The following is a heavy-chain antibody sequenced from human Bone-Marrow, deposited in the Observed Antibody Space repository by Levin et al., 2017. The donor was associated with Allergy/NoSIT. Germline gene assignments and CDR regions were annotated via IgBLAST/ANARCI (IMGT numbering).Heavy chain of an antibody. J-gene: IGHJ4*02. D-gene: IGHD7-27*01. CDR3: GRDNWGSIDH. CDR1: GFNFNSDW. V-gene: IGHV3-74*01. Sequence: GESLKISCEASGFNFNSDWMNWVRQAPGKGLMWVSLISHDGTSTPYADSVKGRFTISRDNAKNMLYLQMNSLTSEDTAVYYCGRDNWGSIDHWGQGTLVTVSS. CDR2: ISHDGTST.